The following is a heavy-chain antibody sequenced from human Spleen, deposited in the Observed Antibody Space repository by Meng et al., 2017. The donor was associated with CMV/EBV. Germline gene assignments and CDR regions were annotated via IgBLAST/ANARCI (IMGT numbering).Heavy chain of an antibody. Sequence: SETLSLTCTVSGGSVSSGPYYWNWIRQSPGKGLEWIGYIYYSATTNYNPSLKSRVTISADTSKNQFSLKLNSVTAADTAVYYCARVPLKPGDAYDLWGQGTMVTVSS. CDR3: ARVPLKPGDAYDL. V-gene: IGHV4-61*01. CDR1: GGSVSSGPYY. D-gene: IGHD1-1*01. J-gene: IGHJ3*01. CDR2: IYYSATT.